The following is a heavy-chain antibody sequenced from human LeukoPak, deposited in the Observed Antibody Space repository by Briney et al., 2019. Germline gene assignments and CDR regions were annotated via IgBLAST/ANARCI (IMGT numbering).Heavy chain of an antibody. J-gene: IGHJ3*02. D-gene: IGHD3-10*01. V-gene: IGHV4-38-2*02. Sequence: SETLSLTCTVSGYSISSAYYWGWIRQPPGKGLEWIGTIHYSGSTDYNPSLKSRVTISVDKSKNQFSLKLSSVTAADTAVYYCASYGSGAGGAFDIWGQGTMVTVSS. CDR2: IHYSGST. CDR1: GYSISSAYY. CDR3: ASYGSGAGGAFDI.